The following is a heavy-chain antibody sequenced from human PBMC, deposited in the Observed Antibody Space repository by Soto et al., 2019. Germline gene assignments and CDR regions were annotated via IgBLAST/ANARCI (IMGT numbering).Heavy chain of an antibody. CDR1: GGTFTTYP. J-gene: IGHJ4*02. Sequence: QVQLVQSGAEVKKPGSSVRVSCKASGGTFTTYPITWVRQAPGQGLEWMGGINPIFGTTKYAQNFQGRLTITAGDSPCNAYLELSSLRSEDTAVYYCERGKNYYDSSGYSNGVLDYWGQGTLVTVSS. CDR2: INPIFGTT. V-gene: IGHV1-69*01. D-gene: IGHD3-22*01. CDR3: ERGKNYYDSSGYSNGVLDY.